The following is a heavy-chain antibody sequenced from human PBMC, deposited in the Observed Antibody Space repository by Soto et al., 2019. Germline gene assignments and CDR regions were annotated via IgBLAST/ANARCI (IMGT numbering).Heavy chain of an antibody. D-gene: IGHD2-2*01. Sequence: QVRLQESGPGLVKPSGTLSLTCGVSGGSISNNNRWNWVRQSPGKGLEWIGEIYPSGSTNYNPSLESRVNISLDTSKNQVSLTLHFVAAADTAIYFGARGVVTTGYNWFDPWGQGTLVTVSS. CDR2: IYPSGST. CDR1: GGSISNNNR. J-gene: IGHJ5*02. CDR3: ARGVVTTGYNWFDP. V-gene: IGHV4-4*02.